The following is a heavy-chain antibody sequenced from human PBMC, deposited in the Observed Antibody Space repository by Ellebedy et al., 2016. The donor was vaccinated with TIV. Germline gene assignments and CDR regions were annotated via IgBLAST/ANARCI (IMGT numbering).Heavy chain of an antibody. CDR3: ARHVVDIVATILRGSSGLTWFDP. V-gene: IGHV4-39*01. D-gene: IGHD5-12*01. CDR2: IYYSGST. CDR1: GGSISSNYY. Sequence: MPSETLSLTCTVSGGSISSNYYWGWIRQPPGKGLEWIGSIYYSGSTYYNQSLKSRVTISIDTSNKQFSLNLNSLTAADTAVYYCARHVVDIVATILRGSSGLTWFDPWGQGTLVTVSS. J-gene: IGHJ5*02.